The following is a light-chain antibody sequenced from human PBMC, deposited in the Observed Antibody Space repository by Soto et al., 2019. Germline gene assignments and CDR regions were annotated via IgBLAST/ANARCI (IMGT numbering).Light chain of an antibody. CDR3: QQSYRSPYT. CDR1: QSINIY. V-gene: IGKV1-39*01. J-gene: IGKJ2*01. Sequence: IQLTQSPSSLSASVGDRVTVTCRASQSINIYLNWYQQKPGKAPTLLIYGASTLQSGVPSRFSSGGSRTEFTLTISSLQTEDFATYYCQQSYRSPYTFGQGTKLEI. CDR2: GAS.